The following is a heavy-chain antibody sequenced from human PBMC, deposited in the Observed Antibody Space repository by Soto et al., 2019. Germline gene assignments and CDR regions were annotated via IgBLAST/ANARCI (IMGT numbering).Heavy chain of an antibody. V-gene: IGHV3-21*01. CDR2: ITSSSSYI. D-gene: IGHD6-19*01. J-gene: IGHJ3*02. CDR1: GFTFSSYC. Sequence: GGSLRLSCAASGFTFSSYCMNWVRQAPGKGLEWVSSITSSSSYIYYADSVKGRFTISRDNAKNSLYLQMNSLRDDDTAVYYCAKDAAPNTKGRAGWIDAFDIWGQGTMVTVSS. CDR3: AKDAAPNTKGRAGWIDAFDI.